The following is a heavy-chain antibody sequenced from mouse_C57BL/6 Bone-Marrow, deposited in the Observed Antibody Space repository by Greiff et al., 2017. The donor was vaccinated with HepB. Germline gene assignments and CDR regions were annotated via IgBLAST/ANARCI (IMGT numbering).Heavy chain of an antibody. CDR2: ISSGSSTI. D-gene: IGHD2-3*01. J-gene: IGHJ3*01. V-gene: IGHV5-17*01. CDR3: ARPNGYSFAY. Sequence: EVQVVESGGGLVKPGGSLKLSCAASGFTFSDYRMHWVRQAPEKGLEWVAYISSGSSTIYYADTVKGRFTISRDNAKNTLFLQMTSLRSEDTAMYYCARPNGYSFAYWGQGTLVTVSA. CDR1: GFTFSDYR.